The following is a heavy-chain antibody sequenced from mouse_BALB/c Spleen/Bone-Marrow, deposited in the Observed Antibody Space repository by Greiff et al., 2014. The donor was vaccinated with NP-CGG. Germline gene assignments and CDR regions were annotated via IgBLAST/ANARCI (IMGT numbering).Heavy chain of an antibody. Sequence: VQLQQSGPELVKPGASVKMSCKASGYTSTDYYMDWVKQSHGESFEWIGRVNPYNGGTSYNQKFKGKATLTVDKSSSTAYMELNSLTSEDSAVYYCARPPYYGNYVDYWGQGTTLTVSS. CDR2: VNPYNGGT. V-gene: IGHV1-19*01. D-gene: IGHD2-10*01. CDR3: ARPPYYGNYVDY. J-gene: IGHJ2*01. CDR1: GYTSTDYY.